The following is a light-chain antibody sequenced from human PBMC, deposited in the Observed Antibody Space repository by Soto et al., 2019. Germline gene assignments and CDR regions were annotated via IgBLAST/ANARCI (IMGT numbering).Light chain of an antibody. CDR3: SSYAGTSYV. Sequence: QSALTQPPSASGSPGQSVTISCTGTISDVGGYNYVSWYQQHPGKAPKLMIYEVSKRPSGVPDRFSGSKSGNTASLTVSGLQAEDEADYYCSSYAGTSYVFGTGTKLTVL. J-gene: IGLJ1*01. V-gene: IGLV2-8*01. CDR2: EVS. CDR1: ISDVGGYNY.